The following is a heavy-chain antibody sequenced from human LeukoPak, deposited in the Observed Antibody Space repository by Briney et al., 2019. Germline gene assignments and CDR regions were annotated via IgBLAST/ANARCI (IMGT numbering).Heavy chain of an antibody. D-gene: IGHD2-21*01. Sequence: KPSETLSLTCTVSGASINNYYWTWIRQPPGEGLEWIGYIYDAVSTDYNPSLKSRVTISVDTSKNQFSLNLSSVTAADTAVYYCARLLWSLDAFDIWGQGTMVTVSS. CDR2: IYDAVST. V-gene: IGHV4-59*01. CDR3: ARLLWSLDAFDI. CDR1: GASINNYY. J-gene: IGHJ3*02.